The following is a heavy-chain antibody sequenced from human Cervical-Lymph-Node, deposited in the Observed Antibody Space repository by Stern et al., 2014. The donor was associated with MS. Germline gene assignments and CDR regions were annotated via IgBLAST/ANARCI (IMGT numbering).Heavy chain of an antibody. CDR3: VRRRDSDSYDTFDI. V-gene: IGHV5-51*01. Sequence: EDQLVESGAEVKKPGESLKISCKTSGYSFSHFWIGWVRQMPGKGLEWVGIIYPADSDTTYSPSFQGQVTISADVSISTAYLQWSSLKASDTAMYYCVRRRDSDSYDTFDIWGQGTMLTVS. J-gene: IGHJ3*02. D-gene: IGHD3-22*01. CDR1: GYSFSHFW. CDR2: IYPADSDT.